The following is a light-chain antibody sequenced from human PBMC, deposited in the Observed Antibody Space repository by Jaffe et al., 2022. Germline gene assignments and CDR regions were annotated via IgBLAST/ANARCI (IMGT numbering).Light chain of an antibody. CDR3: QQRRDWPDT. CDR1: QSVGSY. CDR2: DAS. V-gene: IGKV3-11*01. J-gene: IGKJ5*01. Sequence: IVVTQSPATLSLSPGERATLSCRASQSVGSYLAWYQQKPGQAPRLLIYDASNRATGIPARFSGSGSGTDFTLTISSLEPEDFAVYYCQQRRDWPDTFGQGTRLEIK.